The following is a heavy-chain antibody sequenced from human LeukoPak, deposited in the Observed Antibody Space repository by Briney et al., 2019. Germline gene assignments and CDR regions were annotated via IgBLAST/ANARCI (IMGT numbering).Heavy chain of an antibody. J-gene: IGHJ6*02. Sequence: PSETLSLTCTVSGGSLSNYYWTWIRQPAGKGLEWIGRIYSSGSTNYNPSLESRVTLSLDMSKNQFSLKLSSLTAADTAVYYCARDAQQEDYYYGMDAWGQGTTVTVSS. CDR1: GGSLSNYY. CDR2: IYSSGST. CDR3: ARDAQQEDYYYGMDA. V-gene: IGHV4-4*07.